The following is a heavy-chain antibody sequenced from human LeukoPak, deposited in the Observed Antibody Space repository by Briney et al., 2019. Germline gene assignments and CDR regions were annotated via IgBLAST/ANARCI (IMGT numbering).Heavy chain of an antibody. CDR1: GYTFTSYG. D-gene: IGHD3-10*01. V-gene: IGHV1-18*01. CDR3: ARDLITMVRGVFPDY. J-gene: IGHJ4*02. CDR2: ISAYNGNT. Sequence: ASVKVSCKASGYTFTSYGISWVRQAPGQGLEWMGWISAYNGNTNYAQKLQGRVTMTTDTSTSTAYMELRSLRSDDTAVYYCARDLITMVRGVFPDYWGQGTLVTVSS.